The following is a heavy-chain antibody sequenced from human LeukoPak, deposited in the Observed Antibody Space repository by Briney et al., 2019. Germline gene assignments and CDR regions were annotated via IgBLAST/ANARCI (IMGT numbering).Heavy chain of an antibody. CDR2: INHSGST. V-gene: IGHV4-34*01. D-gene: IGHD5-24*01. CDR3: ARPGAMATRALDY. J-gene: IGHJ4*02. CDR1: GGSFSGYY. Sequence: PSETLSLTCAVYGGSFSGYYWSWIRQPPGKGLEWIGEINHSGSTNYNPSLKSRVTISVDTSKNQFSLKLSSVTAADTAVYYCARPGAMATRALDYWGQGTLVTVSS.